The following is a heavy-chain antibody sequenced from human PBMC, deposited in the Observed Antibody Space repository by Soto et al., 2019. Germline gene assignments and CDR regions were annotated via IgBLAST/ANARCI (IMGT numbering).Heavy chain of an antibody. J-gene: IGHJ4*02. CDR3: AQARLPIREVIAN. CDR2: IDDSGTT. Sequence: SETLSLTCVVSGGPISGGSYYWTWIRQFPGRGLEWLGYIDDSGTTYHNPSLRGRLTLSIDTSKKEFSLKMTSVTAADTAVYYCAQARLPIREVIANWGQGALVTVSS. CDR1: GGPISGGSYY. V-gene: IGHV4-31*11. D-gene: IGHD2-21*01.